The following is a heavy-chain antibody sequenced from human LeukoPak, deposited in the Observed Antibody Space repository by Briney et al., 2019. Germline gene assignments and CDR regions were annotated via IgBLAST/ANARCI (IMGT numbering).Heavy chain of an antibody. V-gene: IGHV3-21*01. CDR1: GFTFSSYS. D-gene: IGHD5-12*01. J-gene: IGHJ4*02. CDR3: ARASGYDFGSAEVYMDY. CDR2: ISSSSSYI. Sequence: GSLRLSCAASGFTFSSYSMNWVRQAPGKGLEWVSSISSSSSYIYYADSVKGRFTISRDNAKNSLYLQMNSLRAEDTAVYYCARASGYDFGSAEVYMDYWGQGTLVTVSS.